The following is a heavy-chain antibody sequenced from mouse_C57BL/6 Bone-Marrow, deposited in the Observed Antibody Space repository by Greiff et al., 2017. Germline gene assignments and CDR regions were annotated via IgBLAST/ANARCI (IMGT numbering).Heavy chain of an antibody. CDR1: GYTFTDYY. CDR3: ASREGWYFDV. V-gene: IGHV1-76*01. Sequence: QVQLQQSGAELVRPGASVKLSCKASGYTFTDYYINWVKQRPGQGLEWIARIYPGSGNTYYNEKFKGKATLTAEKSSSTAYMQLSSLTSEDSAVYFCASREGWYFDVWGTGTTVTVSS. J-gene: IGHJ1*03. CDR2: IYPGSGNT.